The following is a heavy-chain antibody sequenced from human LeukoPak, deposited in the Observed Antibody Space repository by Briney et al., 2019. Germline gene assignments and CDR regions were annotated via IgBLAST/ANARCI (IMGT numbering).Heavy chain of an antibody. Sequence: PSETLSLTCTVSGGSISSYYWSWIRQPPGKGLEWIGYIYYSGSTYYNPSLKSRVTISVDTSKNQFSLKLSSVTAADTAVYYCARVKGDIVVVVAATPQYYFDYWGQGTLVTVSS. CDR1: GGSISSYY. D-gene: IGHD2-15*01. J-gene: IGHJ4*02. V-gene: IGHV4-59*06. CDR3: ARVKGDIVVVVAATPQYYFDY. CDR2: IYYSGST.